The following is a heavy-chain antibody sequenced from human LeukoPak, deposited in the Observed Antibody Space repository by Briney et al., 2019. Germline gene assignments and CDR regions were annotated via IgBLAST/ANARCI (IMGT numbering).Heavy chain of an antibody. Sequence: GRSLRLSCAASGFSFSSYGMHWVRQAPGKGLEWLSAISGSGDITYYADSVKGRFTISRDNSKNTLYLQMNSLRADDAAVYYCASEHIVGATATYWGQGTLVTVS. V-gene: IGHV3-23*01. J-gene: IGHJ4*02. D-gene: IGHD1-26*01. CDR3: ASEHIVGATATY. CDR1: GFSFSSYG. CDR2: ISGSGDIT.